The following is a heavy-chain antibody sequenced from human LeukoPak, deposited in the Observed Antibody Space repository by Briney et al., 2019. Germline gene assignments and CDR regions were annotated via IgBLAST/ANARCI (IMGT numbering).Heavy chain of an antibody. V-gene: IGHV3-30-3*01. CDR3: ARGGSSSPLGY. J-gene: IGHJ4*02. CDR2: ISYDGSNK. CDR1: GFTFSTYA. D-gene: IGHD6-13*01. Sequence: GGSLRLSCAASGFTFSTYAMSWVRQAPGKGLEWVAVISYDGSNKYYADSVKGRFTISRDNSKNTLYLQMNSLRAEDTAVYYCARGGSSSPLGYWGQGTLVTVSS.